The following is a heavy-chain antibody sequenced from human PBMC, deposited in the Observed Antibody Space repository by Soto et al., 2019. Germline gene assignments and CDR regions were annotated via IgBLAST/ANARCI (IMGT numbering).Heavy chain of an antibody. CDR2: ISGSGGST. J-gene: IGHJ4*02. D-gene: IGHD6-19*01. CDR3: AKDQFPQRIAVSGNFDY. CDR1: GFTFSSYA. Sequence: GGSLRLSCAASGFTFSSYAMSWVRQAPGKGLEWVSAISGSGGSTYYADSVKGRFTISRDNSKNTLYLQMNSLRAEDTAVYYCAKDQFPQRIAVSGNFDYWGQGTLVTVSS. V-gene: IGHV3-23*01.